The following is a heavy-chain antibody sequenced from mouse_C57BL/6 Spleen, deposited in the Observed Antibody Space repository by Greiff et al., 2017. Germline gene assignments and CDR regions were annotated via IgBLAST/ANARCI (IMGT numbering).Heavy chain of an antibody. CDR1: GYAFSSSW. Sequence: VQLQQSGPELVKPGASVKISCKASGYAFSSSWMNWVKQRPGKGLEWIGRIYPGDGDTTYNGKFKGKATLTADKSSSTAYMQLSSLTSGDSAVYFCAGEECWGQGTTLTVSS. V-gene: IGHV1-82*01. CDR2: IYPGDGDT. J-gene: IGHJ2*01. CDR3: AGEEC.